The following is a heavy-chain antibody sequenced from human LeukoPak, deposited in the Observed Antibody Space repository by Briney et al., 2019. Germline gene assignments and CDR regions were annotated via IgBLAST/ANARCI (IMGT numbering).Heavy chain of an antibody. CDR2: INHSGST. CDR1: GGSFSGYY. CDR3: ARGRSGYCTNGVCYTYFDY. J-gene: IGHJ4*02. Sequence: SETLSLTCAVYGGSFSGYYWSWIRQPPGKGLEWIGEINHSGSTNYNPSLKSRVTISVDTSKNQFSLKLSSVTAADTAVYYCARGRSGYCTNGVCYTYFDYWGQGTLVTVSS. V-gene: IGHV4-34*01. D-gene: IGHD2-8*01.